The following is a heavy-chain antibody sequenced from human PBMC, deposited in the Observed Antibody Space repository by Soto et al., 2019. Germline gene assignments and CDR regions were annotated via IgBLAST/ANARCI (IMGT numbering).Heavy chain of an antibody. CDR2: LKQDGSEK. J-gene: IGHJ4*02. CDR3: ARDESYDILTGYYPPQRFDY. V-gene: IGHV3-7*01. CDR1: GFTFTSYW. Sequence: EVQLVESGGGLVQPGGSLRLSCAASGFTFTSYWMSWVRQAPGKGLEWVANLKQDGSEKYYVDSVKGRFTISRDNAKNSLYLQMSSLRAEDTAVYYCARDESYDILTGYYPPQRFDYWGQGTLVTVSS. D-gene: IGHD3-9*01.